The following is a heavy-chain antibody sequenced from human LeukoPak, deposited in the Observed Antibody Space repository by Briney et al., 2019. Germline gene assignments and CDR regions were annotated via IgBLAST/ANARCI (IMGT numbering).Heavy chain of an antibody. D-gene: IGHD3-22*01. Sequence: GGSLRLSCAGAGFTFRNSAFHWVRQAPGKGLEWAAVISDDGSKRFYADSVKGRFTISRDNSKDTLYLHMKTLRPEDTAVYYCARESGFMMVGEINADNWFDPWGQGTPVTVSS. V-gene: IGHV3-30*04. CDR1: GFTFRNSA. J-gene: IGHJ5*02. CDR2: ISDDGSKR. CDR3: ARESGFMMVGEINADNWFDP.